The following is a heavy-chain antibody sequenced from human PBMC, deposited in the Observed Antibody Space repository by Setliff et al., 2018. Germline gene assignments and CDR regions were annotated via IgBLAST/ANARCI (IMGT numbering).Heavy chain of an antibody. CDR3: ARLALTGYDSSGYYYALEYYYYMDV. CDR1: GFNFSSYG. V-gene: IGHV3-33*01. J-gene: IGHJ6*03. Sequence: PGGSLRLSCAASGFNFSSYGMHWVRQAPGKGLEWVAAIWFDGSNHYYVDSVKGRFIISRDNSKNTLYLQMNSLRAEDTAVYYCARLALTGYDSSGYYYALEYYYYMDVWGKGTTVTVSS. D-gene: IGHD3-22*01. CDR2: IWFDGSNH.